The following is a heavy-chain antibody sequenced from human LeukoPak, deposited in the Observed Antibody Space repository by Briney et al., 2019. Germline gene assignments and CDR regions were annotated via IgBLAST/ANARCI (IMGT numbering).Heavy chain of an antibody. CDR2: TYYRSKWYN. Sequence: SQTLSLTCAISGVSVSSNSAAWNWIRQSPSRGLEWLGRTYYRSKWYNDYAVSVESRITINPDTSKNQFSLQLNSVTPEDTAVYYCASIRDYYDSSGYHLDAFDIWGQGTMVTVSS. CDR3: ASIRDYYDSSGYHLDAFDI. V-gene: IGHV6-1*01. CDR1: GVSVSSNSAA. D-gene: IGHD3-22*01. J-gene: IGHJ3*02.